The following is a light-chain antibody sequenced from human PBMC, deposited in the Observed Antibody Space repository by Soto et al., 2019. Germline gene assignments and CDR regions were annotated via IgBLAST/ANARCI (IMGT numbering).Light chain of an antibody. CDR1: SSNIGAGYG. V-gene: IGLV1-40*01. CDR2: ANT. CDR3: QSYDSSLSLV. Sequence: QSVLTQPPSVSGAPGQTVTISCTGGSSNIGAGYGVNSHQQLPGAAPKLLIYANTDRPSGVPDRFSGSRSGSSASLAITGLQAEDEAEYHCQSYDSSLSLVFGGGTKLTVL. J-gene: IGLJ2*01.